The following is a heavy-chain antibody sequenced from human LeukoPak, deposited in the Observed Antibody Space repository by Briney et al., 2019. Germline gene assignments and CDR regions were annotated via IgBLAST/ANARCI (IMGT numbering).Heavy chain of an antibody. V-gene: IGHV4-38-2*02. CDR1: GYSISSGYY. Sequence: PSETLSLTCTVSGYSISSGYYWGWIRQPPGKGLEWIGSIYHSGSTYYNPSLKSRVTISVDTSKNQFSLKLSSVTAADTAVYYCARPTPGLNPVCIWGQGTMVTVSS. CDR2: IYHSGST. D-gene: IGHD3-16*01. J-gene: IGHJ3*02. CDR3: ARPTPGLNPVCI.